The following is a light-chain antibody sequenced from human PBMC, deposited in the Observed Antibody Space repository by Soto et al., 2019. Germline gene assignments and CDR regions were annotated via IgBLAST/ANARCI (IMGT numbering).Light chain of an antibody. CDR2: AAS. J-gene: IGKJ1*01. CDR1: QSISSY. CDR3: QHSYGTPWT. V-gene: IGKV1-39*01. Sequence: DIQMTQSPSSLSASVGDRVTITCRASQSISSYLNWYQQKPGKAPKLLIYAASSLQSGVPSRFSGSGSGTDFTLTISSLQPEAFATYYCQHSYGTPWTFGQGTNVEIK.